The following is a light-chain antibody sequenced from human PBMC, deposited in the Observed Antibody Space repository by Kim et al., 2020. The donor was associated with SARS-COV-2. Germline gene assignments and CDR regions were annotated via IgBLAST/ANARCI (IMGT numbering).Light chain of an antibody. CDR1: RRVGIS. CDR2: DAA. J-gene: IGKJ2*01. CDR3: QQYGSSPMYT. V-gene: IGKV3-20*01. Sequence: SPREGATLSCRARRRVGISLAWYQQTRGQAPRLLNYDAAIRATGIPDRFSGSGSETDFPLTFSRQEPEDFAVYYCQQYGSSPMYTFGQETKLEI.